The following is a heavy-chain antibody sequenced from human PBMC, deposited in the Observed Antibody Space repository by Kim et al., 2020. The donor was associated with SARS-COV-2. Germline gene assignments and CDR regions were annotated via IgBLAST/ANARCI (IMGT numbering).Heavy chain of an antibody. D-gene: IGHD1-26*01. CDR2: ISYDGSNK. V-gene: IGHV3-30-3*01. Sequence: GGSLRLSCAASGFTFSSYAMHWVRQAPGKGLEWVAGISYDGSNKYYADSVKGRFTISRDNSKNTLYLQMNSLRAEDTAVYYCSRPYSGSYDHPLSWGQGTLVTVSS. CDR1: GFTFSSYA. CDR3: SRPYSGSYDHPLS. J-gene: IGHJ5*02.